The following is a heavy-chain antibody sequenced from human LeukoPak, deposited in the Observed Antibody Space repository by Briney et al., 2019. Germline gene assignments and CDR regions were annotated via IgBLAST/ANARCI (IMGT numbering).Heavy chain of an antibody. D-gene: IGHD1-26*01. J-gene: IGHJ4*02. CDR2: ISYDGSNK. Sequence: GGSLRLSCAASKFTFRSDAMHWVRQAPGKGLEWVALISYDGSNKYYADSVKGRFTISRDNSKNTLYLQMNNLRAEDTAVYYCAKDSPVATRWGQGALVTVSS. CDR3: AKDSPVATR. CDR1: KFTFRSDA. V-gene: IGHV3-30-3*01.